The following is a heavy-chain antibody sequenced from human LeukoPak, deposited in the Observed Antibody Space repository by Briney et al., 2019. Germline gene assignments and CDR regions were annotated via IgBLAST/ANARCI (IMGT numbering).Heavy chain of an antibody. D-gene: IGHD3-22*01. CDR3: ARGGRDYYDSGFDP. V-gene: IGHV3-33*01. CDR2: IWYDGSNK. J-gene: IGHJ5*02. Sequence: GGSLRLSCAASGFTFSSYGMHWVRQAPGKGLEWVAVIWYDGSNKYYADSVKGRFTISRDNSKNTLYLQMNSLRAEDTAVYYCARGGRDYYDSGFDPWGQGTLVTVSS. CDR1: GFTFSSYG.